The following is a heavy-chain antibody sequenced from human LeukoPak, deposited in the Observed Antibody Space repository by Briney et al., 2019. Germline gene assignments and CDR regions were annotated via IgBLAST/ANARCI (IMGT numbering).Heavy chain of an antibody. J-gene: IGHJ4*02. Sequence: GGSLRLSCAASGFTFSSYGMHWVRQAPGKGLEWAVVVSYDGSNKYYADSVKGRFTISRDNSKNTLYLQMNSLRAEDTAVYYCAKEVYFDSGSYPDYWGQGTLVTVSS. V-gene: IGHV3-30*18. CDR1: GFTFSSYG. CDR2: VSYDGSNK. CDR3: AKEVYFDSGSYPDY. D-gene: IGHD3-10*01.